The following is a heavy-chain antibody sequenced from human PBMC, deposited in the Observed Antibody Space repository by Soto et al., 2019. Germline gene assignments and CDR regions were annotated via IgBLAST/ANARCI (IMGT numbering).Heavy chain of an antibody. CDR2: IRTISSAI. CDR1: GFTFSDYP. D-gene: IGHD2-15*01. CDR3: ARETPSFDS. Sequence: QLVESGGGLVQPGGSLRLSCAASGFTFSDYPMNWVRQAPGKGLEWVSSIRTISSAIYFADSVRGRFTISRDNARNSLYLLMTSLRDEDTAVYYCARETPSFDSWGQGTLVTVSS. J-gene: IGHJ4*02. V-gene: IGHV3-48*02.